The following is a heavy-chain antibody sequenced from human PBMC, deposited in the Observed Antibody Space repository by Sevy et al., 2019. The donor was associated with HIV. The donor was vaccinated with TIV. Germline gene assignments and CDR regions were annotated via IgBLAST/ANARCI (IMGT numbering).Heavy chain of an antibody. CDR2: IRNDGSTK. J-gene: IGHJ6*02. D-gene: IGHD4-17*01. Sequence: GSLRLSCAASGFIFKSYGMHWVRQAPGKGLEWVTFIRNDGSTKYYPDSVRGRITASRDNSKNTLYLQMNSLRPEDTAVYYCVKGPHPAVTTSYALDVWGQGTTVTVSS. CDR1: GFIFKSYG. CDR3: VKGPHPAVTTSYALDV. V-gene: IGHV3-30*02.